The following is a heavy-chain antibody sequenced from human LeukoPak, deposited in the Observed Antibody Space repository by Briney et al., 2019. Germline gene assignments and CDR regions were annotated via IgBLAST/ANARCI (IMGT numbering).Heavy chain of an antibody. CDR3: ARVGLVVPAAAHFDS. J-gene: IGHJ4*02. CDR1: AFTFSSYE. V-gene: IGHV3-48*03. Sequence: GGSLRLSCAPAAFTFSSYEMGWVRQAPGEGRGWVSYISSTGTTRYYADSVKGRFTISRDNAKKSLYLQMNSLRVEDTAVYYCARVGLVVPAAAHFDSWGQGTLVTVSS. CDR2: ISSTGTTR. D-gene: IGHD2-2*01.